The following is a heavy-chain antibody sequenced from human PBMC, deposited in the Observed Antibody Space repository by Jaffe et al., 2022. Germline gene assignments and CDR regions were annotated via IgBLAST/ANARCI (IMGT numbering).Heavy chain of an antibody. CDR1: GFTFDDYA. D-gene: IGHD6-19*01. CDR2: ISWDGGST. CDR3: AKDGPNNDLAVAGIVGYYYYMDV. Sequence: EVQLVESGGVVVQPGGSLRLSCAASGFTFDDYAMHWVRQAPGKGLEWVSLISWDGGSTYYADSVKGRFTISRDNSKNSLYLQMNSLRAEDTALYYCAKDGPNNDLAVAGIVGYYYYMDVWGKGTTVTVSS. V-gene: IGHV3-43D*04. J-gene: IGHJ6*03.